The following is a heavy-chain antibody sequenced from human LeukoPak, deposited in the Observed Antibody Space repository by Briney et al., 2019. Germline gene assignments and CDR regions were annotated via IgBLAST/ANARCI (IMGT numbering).Heavy chain of an antibody. Sequence: SETPSLTCTVSGGSISTYHWSWIRQPPGKGLEWIGYIYTSGSTRYNPSLNSRVTISVDTSKNQFSLKLSSVTAADTAVYYCARRITYMDVWGNGTTVTVSS. D-gene: IGHD3-10*01. CDR1: GGSISTYH. V-gene: IGHV4-4*08. J-gene: IGHJ6*03. CDR3: ARRITYMDV. CDR2: IYTSGST.